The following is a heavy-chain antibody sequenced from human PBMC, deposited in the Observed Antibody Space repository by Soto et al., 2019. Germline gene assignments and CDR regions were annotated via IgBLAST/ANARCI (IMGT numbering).Heavy chain of an antibody. CDR2: IWYDGSKK. CDR3: AREGAVAGSQDF. Sequence: ESVGGVVQPGKSLRLSCAASGFIFSDYGIHWVRQAPGTGLEWVALIWYDGSKKYYADSVKGRFTVSRDNINSTLYLEMNSLRVEDSAVYYCAREGAVAGSQDFWGQGTLVTVSS. CDR1: GFIFSDYG. D-gene: IGHD6-19*01. J-gene: IGHJ4*02. V-gene: IGHV3-33*01.